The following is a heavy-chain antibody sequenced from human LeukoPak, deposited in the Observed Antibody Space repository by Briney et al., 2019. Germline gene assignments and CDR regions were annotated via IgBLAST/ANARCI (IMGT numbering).Heavy chain of an antibody. Sequence: GSLRLSFAASGFPFSSYAMHWVRQAPGKGLEWVAVISYDGSNKYYADSVKGRFTISRDNSKNTLYLQMNSLRAEDTAVYYCARDPGSRFNYGSGSYWFDPWGQGTLVTVSS. J-gene: IGHJ5*02. CDR2: ISYDGSNK. CDR3: ARDPGSRFNYGSGSYWFDP. D-gene: IGHD3-10*01. V-gene: IGHV3-30*04. CDR1: GFPFSSYA.